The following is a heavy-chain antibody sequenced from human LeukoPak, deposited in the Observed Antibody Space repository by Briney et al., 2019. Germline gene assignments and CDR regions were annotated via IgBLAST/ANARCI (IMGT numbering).Heavy chain of an antibody. J-gene: IGHJ4*02. CDR2: IYTTGST. Sequence: SETLSLTCSVSGDSISSDYWSWIRQLAGKGLEWIGRIYTTGSTNYNPSLNSRVTMSVDMSKNQFSLKLRSVTAADTAVYYWASASGYWGQGTLVTVSS. V-gene: IGHV4-4*07. D-gene: IGHD6-19*01. CDR1: GDSISSDY. CDR3: ASASGY.